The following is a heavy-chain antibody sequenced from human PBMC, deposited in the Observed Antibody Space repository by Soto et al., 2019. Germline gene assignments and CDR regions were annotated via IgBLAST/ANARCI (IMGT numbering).Heavy chain of an antibody. V-gene: IGHV1-46*01. CDR3: ARVGYSSTGATLHFHGLDV. D-gene: IGHD3-22*01. CDR2: IYPRGGST. J-gene: IGHJ6*02. Sequence: ASVKVSCKTSGYNFTSHYIHWVRQAPGQRLESMGIIYPRGGSTIYAQKFQGKVTMTRDTSTHTLYMELSSLRSEDTAIYYCARVGYSSTGATLHFHGLDVWGQGTTVTVSS. CDR1: GYNFTSHY.